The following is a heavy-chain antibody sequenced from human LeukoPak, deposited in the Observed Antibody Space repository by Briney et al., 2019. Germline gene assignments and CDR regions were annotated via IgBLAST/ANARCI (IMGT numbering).Heavy chain of an antibody. D-gene: IGHD2-2*01. CDR3: ARDLGIVVVPAAMREGVWFDP. Sequence: GGSLRLSCAASGFTFSNYAMHWVRQAPGKGLEWVAVISSAGINKYYADSVKGRFTISRDNSKNTLYLQMNSLRAEDTAVYYCARDLGIVVVPAAMREGVWFDPWGQGTLVTVSS. CDR2: ISSAGINK. J-gene: IGHJ5*02. CDR1: GFTFSNYA. V-gene: IGHV3-30-3*01.